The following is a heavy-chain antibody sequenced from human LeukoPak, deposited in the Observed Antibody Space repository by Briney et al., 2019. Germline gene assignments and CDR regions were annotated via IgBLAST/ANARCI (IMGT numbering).Heavy chain of an antibody. J-gene: IGHJ4*02. CDR1: GFSVSNDY. D-gene: IGHD4-17*01. Sequence: GGSLRLSCAASGFSVSNDYMSWVRQAPGEGLEWVSFIYSAGRTYYADSVRGRFPVSRDNSKNTLYLQMNSLRAEDTALYYCARSERMTDNGDYAFFDYWGQGTLVTVSS. CDR3: ARSERMTDNGDYAFFDY. CDR2: IYSAGRT. V-gene: IGHV3-53*01.